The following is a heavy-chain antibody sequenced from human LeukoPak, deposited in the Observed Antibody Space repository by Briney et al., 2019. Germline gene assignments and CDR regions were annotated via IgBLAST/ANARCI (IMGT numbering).Heavy chain of an antibody. J-gene: IGHJ4*02. V-gene: IGHV4-39*01. CDR1: GGSISSSSYY. D-gene: IGHD5-18*01. Sequence: SETLSLTCTVSGGSISSSSYYWGWIRQPPGKGLEWIGSIYYSGNTYYNASLKSQVSISIDTSKNRFSLKLTSVTAADTAVYYCARGGDTVMAHWGQGTLVTVSS. CDR3: ARGGDTVMAH. CDR2: IYYSGNT.